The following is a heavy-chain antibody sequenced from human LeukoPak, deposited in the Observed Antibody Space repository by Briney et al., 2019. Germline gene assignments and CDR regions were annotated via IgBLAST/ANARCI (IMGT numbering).Heavy chain of an antibody. Sequence: GGSLRLSCAASGFTFSSYSMNWVRQAPGKGLERVSSISSSSTYIYYADSVKGRFTISRDNAKNSLYLQMNSLRAEDTAVYYCARIYYDSSGYRLFDYWGQGILVTVSS. CDR3: ARIYYDSSGYRLFDY. V-gene: IGHV3-21*01. CDR1: GFTFSSYS. D-gene: IGHD3-22*01. CDR2: ISSSSTYI. J-gene: IGHJ4*02.